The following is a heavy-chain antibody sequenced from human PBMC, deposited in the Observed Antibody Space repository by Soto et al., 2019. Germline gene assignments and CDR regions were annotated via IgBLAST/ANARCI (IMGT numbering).Heavy chain of an antibody. CDR2: ISSSSSYI. CDR1: GFTFSSYS. J-gene: IGHJ4*02. V-gene: IGHV3-21*01. D-gene: IGHD3-9*01. Sequence: PGGSLRLSCAASGFTFSSYSMNWVRQAPGKGLEWVSSISSSSSYIYYADSVKGRFTISRDNAKNSLYLQMNSLRAEDTAVYYCESAYYYILTGYYSDYWGQGTLVTVSS. CDR3: ESAYYYILTGYYSDY.